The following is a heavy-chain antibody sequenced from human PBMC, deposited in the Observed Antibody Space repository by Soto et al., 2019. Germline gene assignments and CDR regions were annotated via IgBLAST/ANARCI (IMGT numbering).Heavy chain of an antibody. J-gene: IGHJ6*02. D-gene: IGHD2-21*02. CDR1: GYTFTSYG. CDR3: ARVAGEIVVVTAGSYYYYGMDV. CDR2: ISAYNGNT. V-gene: IGHV1-18*04. Sequence: ASVKVSCKASGYTFTSYGISWVRQAPGQGLEWMGWISAYNGNTNYAQKLQGRVTMTTDTSTGTAYMELRSLRSDDTAVYYCARVAGEIVVVTAGSYYYYGMDVWGQGTTVTVSS.